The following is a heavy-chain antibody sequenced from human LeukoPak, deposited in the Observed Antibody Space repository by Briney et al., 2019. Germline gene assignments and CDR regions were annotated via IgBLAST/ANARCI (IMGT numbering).Heavy chain of an antibody. J-gene: IGHJ3*02. Sequence: GGSLRLSCAASGFTFSSYEMNWVRQAPGKGLEWVSYISSSGSTIYYADSVKGRFTISRDNAKNSLYLQMNSLRAEVTAVYYCARDKNDAFDIWGQGTMVTVSS. V-gene: IGHV3-48*03. CDR3: ARDKNDAFDI. CDR2: ISSSGSTI. CDR1: GFTFSSYE.